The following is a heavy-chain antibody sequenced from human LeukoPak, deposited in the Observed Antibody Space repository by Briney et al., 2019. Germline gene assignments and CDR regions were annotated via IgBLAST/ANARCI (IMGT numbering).Heavy chain of an antibody. J-gene: IGHJ4*02. CDR3: ARRAGGYSHPYDY. CDR1: GFTFSSYR. CDR2: ISTSSSYI. D-gene: IGHD4-23*01. V-gene: IGHV3-21*04. Sequence: GGSLRLSCAASGFTFSSYRTNWVRQAPGKGLEWVSFISTSSSYIHNADSVTGRFTITRDNAENSLYLQMNSLRAEDTAVYYCARRAGGYSHPYDYWGQGTLVTVSS.